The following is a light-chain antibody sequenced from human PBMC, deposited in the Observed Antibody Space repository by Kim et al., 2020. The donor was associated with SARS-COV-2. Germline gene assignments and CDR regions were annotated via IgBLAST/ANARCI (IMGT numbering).Light chain of an antibody. Sequence: SSELTQDPAVSVALGQTVRITCQGDSLRNYYASWYQQKPGQAPVLVIYGQNNRPSGIPDRFSGSSSGNTASLTITGAQAEDEADYYCNSRDSTGMRHYVFAPGTKVTVL. J-gene: IGLJ1*01. CDR3: NSRDSTGMRHYV. CDR2: GQN. CDR1: SLRNYY. V-gene: IGLV3-19*01.